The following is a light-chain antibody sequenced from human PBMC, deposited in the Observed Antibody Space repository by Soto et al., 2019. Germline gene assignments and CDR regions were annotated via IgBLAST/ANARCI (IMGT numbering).Light chain of an antibody. V-gene: IGKV1-5*01. J-gene: IGKJ1*01. Sequence: DIQMTQSPSSLSASVGDRVTVACRASQSITTYLAWYQHRPGRAPNLLMYDASTLDSGVPSRFGGSGSGTEFTLTISSLQPEDVATYYCQQYFTYSWTLGQGTKVDIK. CDR3: QQYFTYSWT. CDR2: DAS. CDR1: QSITTY.